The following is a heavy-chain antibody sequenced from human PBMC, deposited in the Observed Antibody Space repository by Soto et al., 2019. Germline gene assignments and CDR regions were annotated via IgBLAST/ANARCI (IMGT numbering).Heavy chain of an antibody. J-gene: IGHJ2*01. D-gene: IGHD3-10*01. CDR3: ASMVTRPYWYFDL. Sequence: QLQLQESGSGLVKPSQTLSLTCAVSGGSISSGGYSWSWIRQPPGKGLEWIGYIYHSGSTYYNPCLKSRVTISVDRSKNQFSLKLSSVTAADTAVYYCASMVTRPYWYFDLWGRGTLVTVSS. CDR1: GGSISSGGYS. V-gene: IGHV4-30-2*01. CDR2: IYHSGST.